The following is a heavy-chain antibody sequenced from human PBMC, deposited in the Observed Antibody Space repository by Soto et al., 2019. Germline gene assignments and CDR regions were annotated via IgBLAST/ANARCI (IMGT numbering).Heavy chain of an antibody. Sequence: GASGKVSCKASGGTFSSYAISWVRQAPGQGLEWMGGIIPIFGTANYAQKFQGRVTMTADESTSTAYMELSSLRSEDTAAYYCASSGYSKEDYCGQRPLVTVSS. J-gene: IGHJ4*02. V-gene: IGHV1-69*13. D-gene: IGHD4-4*01. CDR2: IIPIFGTA. CDR3: ASSGYSKEDY. CDR1: GGTFSSYA.